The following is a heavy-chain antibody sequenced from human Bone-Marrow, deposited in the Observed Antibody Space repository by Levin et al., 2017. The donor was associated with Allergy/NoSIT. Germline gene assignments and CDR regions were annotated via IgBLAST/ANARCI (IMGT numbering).Heavy chain of an antibody. V-gene: IGHV3-21*01. Sequence: ASVKVSCAASGFTFSSYSMNWVRQAPGKGLEWVSSISSSSSYIYYADSVKGRFTISRDNAKNSLYLQMNSLRAEDTAVYYCARDSRGYSYGLVELDYWGQGTLVTVSS. CDR1: GFTFSSYS. CDR2: ISSSSSYI. CDR3: ARDSRGYSYGLVELDY. D-gene: IGHD3-3*01. J-gene: IGHJ4*02.